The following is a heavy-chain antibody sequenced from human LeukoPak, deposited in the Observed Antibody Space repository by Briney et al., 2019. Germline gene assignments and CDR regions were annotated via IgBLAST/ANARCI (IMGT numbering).Heavy chain of an antibody. CDR3: ARETYYDILSGFGY. J-gene: IGHJ4*02. Sequence: SETLSLTCTVSGYSISSGYYWSWIRQPPGKGLEWIGYIYYSGSTNYNPSLKSRVTISVDTSKNQFSLKLSSVTAADTAVYYCARETYYDILSGFGYWGQGTLVTVSS. CDR1: GYSISSGYY. D-gene: IGHD3-9*01. V-gene: IGHV4-61*01. CDR2: IYYSGST.